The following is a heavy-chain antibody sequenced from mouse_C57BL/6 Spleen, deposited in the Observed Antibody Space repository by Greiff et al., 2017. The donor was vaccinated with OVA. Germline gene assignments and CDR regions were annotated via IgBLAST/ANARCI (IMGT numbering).Heavy chain of an antibody. CDR2: IDPSDSYN. V-gene: IGHV1-50*01. J-gene: IGHJ4*01. D-gene: IGHD4-1*01. CDR1: GYTFTSYW. Sequence: QVQLQQPGAELVKPGASVKLSCKASGYTFTSYWMQWVKQRPGQGLEWIGEIDPSDSYNNYNQKFKGKATLTVETSSRTAYMQLSSLTAEDSAVYYWARSLTGTGEGYAMDYWGQGTSVTVSS. CDR3: ARSLTGTGEGYAMDY.